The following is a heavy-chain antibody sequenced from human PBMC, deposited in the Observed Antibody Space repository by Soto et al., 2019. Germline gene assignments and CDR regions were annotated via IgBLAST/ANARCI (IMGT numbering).Heavy chain of an antibody. CDR1: WFTFFSYA. Sequence: SGGSLRLSCAAPWFTFFSYALSWVPQAPGEGLEWGSAISGSGGSTYYADSVKGRFTISRDNSKNTLYLQMNSLRAEDTAVYYCAKSPMITFGGVIVFDYWGQGTLVTVSS. V-gene: IGHV3-23*01. CDR2: ISGSGGST. CDR3: AKSPMITFGGVIVFDY. D-gene: IGHD3-16*02. J-gene: IGHJ4*02.